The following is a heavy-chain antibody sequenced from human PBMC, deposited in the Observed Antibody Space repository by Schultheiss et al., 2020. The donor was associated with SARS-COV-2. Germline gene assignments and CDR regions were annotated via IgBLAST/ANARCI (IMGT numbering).Heavy chain of an antibody. Sequence: SETLSLTCTVSGGSISAYHWSWNRQPPGKGLEWIGEINHSGSTNYNPSLKSRVTISVDTSKNQFSLKLSSVTAADTAVYYCARGRVYWGQGTLVTVSS. V-gene: IGHV4-34*01. CDR2: INHSGST. CDR3: ARGRVY. CDR1: GGSISAYH. J-gene: IGHJ4*02.